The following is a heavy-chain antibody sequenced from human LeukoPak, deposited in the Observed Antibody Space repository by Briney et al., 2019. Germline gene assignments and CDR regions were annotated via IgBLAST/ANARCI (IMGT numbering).Heavy chain of an antibody. CDR1: GVSFDDYY. CDR3: TRMTTGHDY. J-gene: IGHJ4*02. D-gene: IGHD4-17*01. V-gene: IGHV4-34*01. CDR2: INHSGYT. Sequence: SETLSLTCAVSGVSFDDYYWSWVRQTPGKGLEWLGEINHSGYTNNSPSLKSRVTLSIDTSRKQFSLNLRSVTVADAGIYYCTRMTTGHDYWGQGTLVTVSS.